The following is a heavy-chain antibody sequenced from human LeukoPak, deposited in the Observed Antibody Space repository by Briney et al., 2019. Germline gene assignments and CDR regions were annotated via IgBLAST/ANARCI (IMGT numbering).Heavy chain of an antibody. Sequence: GGSLRLSCAASGFTFSNYGMNWVRQAPGKGLEWVSYISGSSNKIYYADSKRGRFTVSRDNAKNSLYLQMNTLRDEDTAVYYCARDQYLDYWGQGTLVTVSS. CDR1: GFTFSNYG. V-gene: IGHV3-48*02. CDR2: ISGSSNKI. J-gene: IGHJ4*02. CDR3: ARDQYLDY.